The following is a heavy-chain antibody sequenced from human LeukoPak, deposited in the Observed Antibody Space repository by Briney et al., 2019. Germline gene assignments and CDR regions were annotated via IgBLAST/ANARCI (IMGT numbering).Heavy chain of an antibody. J-gene: IGHJ5*02. CDR3: ARDHSSEEKSWWLDP. CDR2: INPNGGST. Sequence: SSVNVSCKTSRYTFTTNWMHWVRQAPGQGLEWMGIINPNGGSTFYPQKFHVRMTVTRDTSSITVYMEFSSLRSEDKAVYYCARDHSSEEKSWWLDPWGQGTLVTVSS. CDR1: RYTFTTNW. V-gene: IGHV1-46*01. D-gene: IGHD3-16*02.